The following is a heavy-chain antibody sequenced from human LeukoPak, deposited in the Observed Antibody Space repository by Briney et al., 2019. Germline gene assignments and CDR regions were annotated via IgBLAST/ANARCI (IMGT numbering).Heavy chain of an antibody. CDR3: ASVVGATGDWFDP. J-gene: IGHJ5*02. V-gene: IGHV3-11*03. CDR2: ISSSSSYT. Sequence: GGSLRLSCAASGFTFSDYYMSWIRQAPGKGPEWVSYISSSSSYTNYADSVKGRFTISRDNAKNSLYLQMNSLRAEDTAVYYCASVVGATGDWFDPWGQGTLVTVSS. CDR1: GFTFSDYY. D-gene: IGHD1-26*01.